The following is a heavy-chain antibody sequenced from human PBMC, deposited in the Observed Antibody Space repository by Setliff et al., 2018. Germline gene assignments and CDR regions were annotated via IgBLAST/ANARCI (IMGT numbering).Heavy chain of an antibody. CDR3: ARDRGGGLYDY. D-gene: IGHD3-16*01. CDR1: GFTFSSYS. Sequence: LRLSCAASGFTFSSYSMNWVRQAPGKGLEWVSFISSSEKFYADSVKGRLTITRDNAKNSLFLQMNSLRAEDTAIYFCARDRGGGLYDYWGLGTLVTVSS. CDR2: ISSSEKF. V-gene: IGHV3-21*06. J-gene: IGHJ4*02.